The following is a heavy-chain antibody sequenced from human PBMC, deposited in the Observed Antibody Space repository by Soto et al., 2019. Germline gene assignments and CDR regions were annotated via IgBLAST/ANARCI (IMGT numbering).Heavy chain of an antibody. CDR1: GFTFSSYA. J-gene: IGHJ5*02. D-gene: IGHD2-15*01. CDR2: ISGSGGST. Sequence: EVQLLESGGGLVQPGGSLRLSCAASGFTFSSYAMSWVRQAPGKGLEWVSGISGSGGSTYYADSVKGRITVSRDNPKNTLYLQMNSLRAEDTAVYYCAKRPKGYCSGGSCFWFDPWGQGTLVTVSS. V-gene: IGHV3-23*01. CDR3: AKRPKGYCSGGSCFWFDP.